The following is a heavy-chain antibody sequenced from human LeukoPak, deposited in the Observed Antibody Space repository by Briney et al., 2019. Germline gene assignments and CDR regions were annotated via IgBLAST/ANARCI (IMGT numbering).Heavy chain of an antibody. CDR3: ARPAAGTPAIDY. V-gene: IGHV4-59*04. D-gene: IGHD6-13*01. Sequence: SETLSLTCTVSSGSISGYYWRWIRQPPGKGLEWIGYIYYSGSTYYNPSLKSRVTISVDTSKNQFSLKLSSVTAADTAVYYCARPAAGTPAIDYWGQGTLVTVSS. CDR2: IYYSGST. CDR1: SGSISGYY. J-gene: IGHJ4*02.